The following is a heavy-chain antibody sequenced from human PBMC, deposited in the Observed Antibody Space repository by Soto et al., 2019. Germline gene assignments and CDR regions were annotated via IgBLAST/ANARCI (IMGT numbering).Heavy chain of an antibody. CDR3: AKVNQQLTHYYFDY. D-gene: IGHD6-13*01. Sequence: GGSLRLSCAASGFTFSSYGMHWVRQAPGKGLEWVAVISYDGSNKYYADSVKGRFTISRDNSKNTLYLQMNSLRAEDTAVYYCAKVNQQLTHYYFDYWGQGTLVTVSS. CDR1: GFTFSSYG. V-gene: IGHV3-30*18. J-gene: IGHJ4*02. CDR2: ISYDGSNK.